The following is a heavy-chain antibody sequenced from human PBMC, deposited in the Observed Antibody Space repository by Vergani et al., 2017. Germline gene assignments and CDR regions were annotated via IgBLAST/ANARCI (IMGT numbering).Heavy chain of an antibody. CDR2: IYYTGSA. Sequence: QLQLHKSGPGLVKPSETLSLTCTLSGGSLSSSSHFWGWLRQTPGKGLEWIGSIYYTGSAYYNPSLKSRVSISVDASQNQFSLKLSSVTAADSAVYYCARHDSGHYDASYYGLDVWGQGTTVTVSS. J-gene: IGHJ6*02. V-gene: IGHV4-39*01. D-gene: IGHD3-16*01. CDR3: ARHDSGHYDASYYGLDV. CDR1: GGSLSSSSHF.